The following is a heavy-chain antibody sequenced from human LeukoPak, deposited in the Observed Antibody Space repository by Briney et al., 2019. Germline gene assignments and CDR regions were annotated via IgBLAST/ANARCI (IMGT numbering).Heavy chain of an antibody. Sequence: GGSLRLSCAASGFTFSSYAMHWVRQAPGKGLEWVAVISYDGSNKYYADSAEGRFTISRDNSKNTLYLQMNSLRAEDTAVYYCAKEREDYDFWSGYYNYYYGMDVWGQGTTVTVSS. CDR1: GFTFSSYA. V-gene: IGHV3-30*04. CDR3: AKEREDYDFWSGYYNYYYGMDV. J-gene: IGHJ6*02. CDR2: ISYDGSNK. D-gene: IGHD3-3*01.